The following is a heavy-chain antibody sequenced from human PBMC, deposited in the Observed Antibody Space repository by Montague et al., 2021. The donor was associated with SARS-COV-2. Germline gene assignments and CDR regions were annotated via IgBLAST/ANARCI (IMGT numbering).Heavy chain of an antibody. CDR2: ISMSETRT. Sequence: SLRLSCAAAGFTFSRYSMNWVRQAPGKGLEWISYISMSETRTQYADSVKGRFTISRDNARNSLYLQMRSLTGGDTAVYYCARVASEHTAKAHDYWGQGTRVTVSS. CDR3: ARVASEHTAKAHDY. J-gene: IGHJ4*02. V-gene: IGHV3-48*04. D-gene: IGHD1/OR15-1a*01. CDR1: GFTFSRYS.